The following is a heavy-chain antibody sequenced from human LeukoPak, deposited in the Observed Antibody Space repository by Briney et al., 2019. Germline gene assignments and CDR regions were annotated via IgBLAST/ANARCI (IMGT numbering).Heavy chain of an antibody. D-gene: IGHD6-19*01. CDR3: ARLAVAGPADC. V-gene: IGHV4-39*01. CDR2: IYYSGST. J-gene: IGHJ4*02. Sequence: SQTLSLTCTVSGRSISSDSYYWGWIRQPPGKGLEWIGSIYYSGSTYYIPSLKSRVTIFADTSKNQFSLKVRSVSAADTAVYYCARLAVAGPADCWGQGTLVTVSS. CDR1: GRSISSDSYY.